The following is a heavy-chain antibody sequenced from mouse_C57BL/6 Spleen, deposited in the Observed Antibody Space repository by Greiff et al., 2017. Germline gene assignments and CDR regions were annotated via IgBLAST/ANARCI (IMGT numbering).Heavy chain of an antibody. J-gene: IGHJ1*03. D-gene: IGHD1-1*01. Sequence: VQLQQSGPELVKPGASVKISCKASGYAFSSSWMNWVKQRPGKGLEWIGRIYPGDGDTNYNGKFKGKATLTADKSSSTAYMQRSSLTSEDSAVYFCARSIYYYGSSYVRYFDVWGTGTTVTVSS. CDR3: ARSIYYYGSSYVRYFDV. V-gene: IGHV1-82*01. CDR2: IYPGDGDT. CDR1: GYAFSSSW.